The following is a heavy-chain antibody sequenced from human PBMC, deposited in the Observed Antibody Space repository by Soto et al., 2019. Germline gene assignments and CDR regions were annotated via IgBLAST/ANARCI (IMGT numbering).Heavy chain of an antibody. J-gene: IGHJ6*02. CDR1: GYTFTSYD. Sequence: GASVKVSCKASGYTFTSYDINWVRQATGQGLEWMGWMNPNSGNTGYAQKFQGRVTMTRNTSISTAYMELSSLRSEDTAVYYCARGLRKYYSNEGGMDVWGQGTTVTVSS. CDR3: ARGLRKYYSNEGGMDV. D-gene: IGHD4-4*01. CDR2: MNPNSGNT. V-gene: IGHV1-8*01.